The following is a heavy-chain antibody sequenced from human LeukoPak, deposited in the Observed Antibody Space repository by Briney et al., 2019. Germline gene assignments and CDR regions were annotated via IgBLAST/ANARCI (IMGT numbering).Heavy chain of an antibody. CDR2: MKSKIDGETR. CDR1: GFTFSNAW. D-gene: IGHD6-25*01. J-gene: IGHJ6*03. Sequence: GGSLRLSCAVSGFTFSNAWMTWVRQAPGKGLEWVGRMKSKIDGETREYAAPVKRRFTISRDDSKNTLYLQMNSLKTEDTAVYYCTIERPYYYYMDVWGKGTTVTISS. V-gene: IGHV3-15*01. CDR3: TIERPYYYYMDV.